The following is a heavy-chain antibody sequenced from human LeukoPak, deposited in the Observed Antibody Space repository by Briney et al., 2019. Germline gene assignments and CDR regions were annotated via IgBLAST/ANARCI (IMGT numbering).Heavy chain of an antibody. CDR2: ISYDGSNK. CDR1: GFTFSSYG. V-gene: IGHV3-30*18. J-gene: IGHJ4*02. CDR3: AKESWQQLFDFDY. D-gene: IGHD6-13*01. Sequence: GGSVRLSCAASGFTFSSYGMHWVRQAPGKGLEWVAVISYDGSNKYYADSVKGRFTISRDNSKNTLYLQMNSLRAEDTAVYYCAKESWQQLFDFDYWGQGTLVTVSS.